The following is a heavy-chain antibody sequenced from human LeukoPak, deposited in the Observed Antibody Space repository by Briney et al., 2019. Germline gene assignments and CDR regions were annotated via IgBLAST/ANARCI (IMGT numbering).Heavy chain of an antibody. D-gene: IGHD4-23*01. CDR3: AKDTGGNGAYFYAMDV. CDR2: LNWNSDTK. Sequence: GSSLRLFCVGWGFVFHIYAMHWVRRPPGKGLEWVSALNWNSDTKAYADSVKGRLTISRDRARNSLYLQMDSLRPEDTAVYYCAKDTGGNGAYFYAMDVWGQGTSVTVSS. J-gene: IGHJ6*02. V-gene: IGHV3-9*01. CDR1: GFVFHIYA.